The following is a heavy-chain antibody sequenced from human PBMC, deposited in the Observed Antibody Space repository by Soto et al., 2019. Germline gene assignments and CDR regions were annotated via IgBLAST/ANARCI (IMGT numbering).Heavy chain of an antibody. CDR1: GGSISSSSYY. CDR2: IYYSGST. J-gene: IGHJ4*02. V-gene: IGHV4-39*01. Sequence: PSETLSLTCTVSGGSISSSSYYWGWIRQPPGKGLEWIGSIYYSGSTYYNPSLKSRVTISVDTSKNQFSLKLSSVTAADTAVYYCARRINGYYDILRWGQGTLVTVSS. CDR3: ARRINGYYDILR. D-gene: IGHD3-9*01.